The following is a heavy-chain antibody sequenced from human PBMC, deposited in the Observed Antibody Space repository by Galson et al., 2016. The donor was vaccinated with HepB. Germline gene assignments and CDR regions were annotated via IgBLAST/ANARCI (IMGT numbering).Heavy chain of an antibody. CDR1: GFTFSSYA. V-gene: IGHV3-23*01. CDR2: ISGSGTST. J-gene: IGHJ4*02. Sequence: SLRLSCAASGFTFSSYAMSWVRQAPGKGLEWVSIISGSGTSTYYAGSVKGRFTVSRDNSKNTLYLQMNSLRAEDTAVYYCAKVQEGYCSGGSCYPFDYWGQGTLVTVSS. D-gene: IGHD2-15*01. CDR3: AKVQEGYCSGGSCYPFDY.